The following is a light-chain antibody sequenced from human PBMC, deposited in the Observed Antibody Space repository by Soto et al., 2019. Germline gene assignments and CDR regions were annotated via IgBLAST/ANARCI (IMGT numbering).Light chain of an antibody. CDR1: ESVVSSY. CDR2: DAS. V-gene: IGKV3-20*01. CDR3: QQYGSIPWT. Sequence: EIVLTQSPGTLSLSPGERATLSCRATESVVSSYLAWYQLKPGQAPRLLIYDASSRATGIPDRFSGRGSGTDFTLTISRLEPEDFAVYYCQQYGSIPWTFGQGTRWIS. J-gene: IGKJ1*01.